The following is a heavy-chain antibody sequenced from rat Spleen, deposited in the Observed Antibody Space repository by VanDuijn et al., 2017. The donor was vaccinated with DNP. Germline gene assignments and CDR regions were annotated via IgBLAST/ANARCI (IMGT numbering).Heavy chain of an antibody. J-gene: IGHJ2*01. V-gene: IGHV5-7*01. CDR2: IRYDGSDT. CDR3: AGRPPPTRGPFDY. D-gene: IGHD1-4*01. Sequence: EVQLVESGGGLVQPGRSLKLSCAVSRITFSDHNMAWVRQAPKKGLEWVATIRYDGSDTYYRDSVKGRFTISRDNAKSTLYLQMDSLRSEDTATYYCAGRPPPTRGPFDYWGQGVTVTVSS. CDR1: RITFSDHN.